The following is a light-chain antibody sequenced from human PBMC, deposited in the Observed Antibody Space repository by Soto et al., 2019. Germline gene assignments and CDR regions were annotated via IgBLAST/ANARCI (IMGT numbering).Light chain of an antibody. V-gene: IGLV2-14*01. CDR2: EVS. CDR1: SSDVGYYNY. J-gene: IGLJ1*01. CDR3: SSYTTGSTYV. Sequence: QSALTQPASVSGSPGQSITISCTGTSSDVGYYNYVSWYQQHPGKAPKLMIFEVSNRPSGVSNRFSGSKSGSTASLTISGLQAEDEADYYCSSYTTGSTYVFGAGKKVTVL.